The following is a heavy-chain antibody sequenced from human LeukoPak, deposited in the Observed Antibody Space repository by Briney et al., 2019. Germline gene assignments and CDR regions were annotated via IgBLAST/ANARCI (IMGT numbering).Heavy chain of an antibody. CDR3: ARDQGYCTSASCRGDAFDV. J-gene: IGHJ3*01. D-gene: IGHD2-2*01. CDR1: GFTFSSYW. CDR2: IKQDGSEK. V-gene: IGHV3-7*01. Sequence: GGSLRLSCAASGFTFSSYWMSWVRQAPGKGLKWVANIKQDGSEKYYVDSVKGRFTISRDNAKNSLYLQMNSLRAEDTAVYYCARDQGYCTSASCRGDAFDVWGQGSMVSVSS.